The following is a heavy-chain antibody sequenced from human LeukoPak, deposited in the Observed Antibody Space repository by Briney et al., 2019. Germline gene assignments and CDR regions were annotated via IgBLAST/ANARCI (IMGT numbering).Heavy chain of an antibody. V-gene: IGHV1-46*01. J-gene: IGHJ4*02. CDR1: GYTFTSYY. Sequence: GASVKVSCKASGYTFTSYYMHWVRQAPGQGLEWMGIINPSGGSTSYAQKFQGRVTMTRDTSTSTVYMELSSLRSEDTAVYYCARAVLSGYDKYYFDYWGQGTLVTVSS. CDR3: ARAVLSGYDKYYFDY. CDR2: INPSGGST. D-gene: IGHD5-12*01.